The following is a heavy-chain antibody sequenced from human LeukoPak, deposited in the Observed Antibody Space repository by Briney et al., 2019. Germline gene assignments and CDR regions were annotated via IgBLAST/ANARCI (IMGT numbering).Heavy chain of an antibody. J-gene: IGHJ4*02. V-gene: IGHV4-59*01. Sequence: SETLSLTCTVSGGSISSYYWSWIRQSPGKGLEWIGYIYYSGSTNYNPSLKSRVTISVDTSKNQFSLKLSSVTAADTAVYYCARVGYSYGYYGANYFDYWGQGTLVTVSS. CDR1: GGSISSYY. CDR2: IYYSGST. D-gene: IGHD5-18*01. CDR3: ARVGYSYGYYGANYFDY.